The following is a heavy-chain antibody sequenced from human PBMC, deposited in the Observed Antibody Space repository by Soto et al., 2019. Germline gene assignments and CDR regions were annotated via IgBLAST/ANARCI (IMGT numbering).Heavy chain of an antibody. Sequence: SETLSLTCTVSGGSVSSGSYYWSWIRQPPGKGLEWIGYIYYSGSTNYNPSLKSRVTISLDTSKNQFSLKLSAVTAADTAVYDCARDAGAGEPYWGQGTLVTVSS. V-gene: IGHV4-61*01. CDR2: IYYSGST. CDR3: ARDAGAGEPY. J-gene: IGHJ4*02. D-gene: IGHD6-19*01. CDR1: GGSVSSGSYY.